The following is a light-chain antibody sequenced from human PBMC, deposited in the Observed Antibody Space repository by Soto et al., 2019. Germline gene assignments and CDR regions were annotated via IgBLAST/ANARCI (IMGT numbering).Light chain of an antibody. CDR3: QQYDNSPIT. CDR1: QYVSTN. CDR2: DIS. V-gene: IGKV3D-15*02. Sequence: ETVMTQFPATLSVSPGERATLSCRASQYVSTNLAWYQQQPGQPPRLLIYDISNRATGIPARFSGSGSETEFALTITSLQSEDFAVYYCQQYDNSPITLGQGTRLEIK. J-gene: IGKJ5*01.